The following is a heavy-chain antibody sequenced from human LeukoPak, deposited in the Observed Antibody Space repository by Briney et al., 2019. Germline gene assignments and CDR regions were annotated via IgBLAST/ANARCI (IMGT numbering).Heavy chain of an antibody. V-gene: IGHV1-24*01. J-gene: IGHJ4*02. CDR1: GYTLTDLS. CDR2: FDPEDGET. Sequence: ASVEVSCKVSGYTLTDLSMHWVRQAPGKGLEWMGGFDPEDGETIYAQKFQGRVTMTEDTSTDTAYMELSSLRSEDTAVYYCAATLLWSFDYWGQGTLVTVSS. D-gene: IGHD3-10*01. CDR3: AATLLWSFDY.